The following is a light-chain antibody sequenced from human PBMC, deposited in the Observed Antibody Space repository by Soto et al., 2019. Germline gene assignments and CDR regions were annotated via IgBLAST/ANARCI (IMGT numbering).Light chain of an antibody. Sequence: QSALTQPASVSGSPGQSITISCTGTNSDVGTYNLVSWYQHLPGKAPKLIIYEGSRWPSGISSRFSGSKSGNTASLTISWLQAEDEADYYCFSYTGSRTFVFGSGTKLTVL. V-gene: IGLV2-23*01. CDR1: NSDVGTYNL. J-gene: IGLJ1*01. CDR2: EGS. CDR3: FSYTGSRTFV.